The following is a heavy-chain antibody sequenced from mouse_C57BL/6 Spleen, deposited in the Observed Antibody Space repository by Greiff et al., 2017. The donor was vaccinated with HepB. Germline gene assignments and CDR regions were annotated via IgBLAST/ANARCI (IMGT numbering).Heavy chain of an antibody. J-gene: IGHJ2*01. Sequence: EVQLQQSGAELVRPGASVKLSCTASGFNIKDYYMHWVKQRPEQGLEWIGRIDPEDGDTEYAPKFQGKATMTADTSSNTAYLQLSSLTSEDTAVYYCTTRGSSGYVLDYWGRGTTLTVSS. CDR1: GFNIKDYY. CDR2: IDPEDGDT. D-gene: IGHD3-2*02. CDR3: TTRGSSGYVLDY. V-gene: IGHV14-1*01.